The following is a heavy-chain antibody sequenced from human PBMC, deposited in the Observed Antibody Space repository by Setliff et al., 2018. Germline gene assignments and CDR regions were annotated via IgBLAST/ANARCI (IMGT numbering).Heavy chain of an antibody. CDR2: INPSGGST. V-gene: IGHV1-46*01. D-gene: IGHD3-3*01. Sequence: ASVKVSCKASGVTFGRYGISWVRQAPGQGLEWMGIINPSGGSTSYAQKFQGRVTMTRDTSTSTVYMELSSLRSEDTAVYYCAREEKIFGVVIMSYWGQGTLVTV. J-gene: IGHJ4*02. CDR3: AREEKIFGVVIMSY. CDR1: GVTFGRYG.